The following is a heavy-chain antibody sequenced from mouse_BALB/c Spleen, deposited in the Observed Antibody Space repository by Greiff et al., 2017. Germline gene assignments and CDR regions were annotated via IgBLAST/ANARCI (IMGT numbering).Heavy chain of an antibody. CDR1: GYTFTDYA. Sequence: QVQLQQSGAELVRPGVSVKISCKGSGYTFTDYAMHWVKQSHAKSLEWIGVISTYYGDASYNQKFKGKATMTVDKSSSTAYMELARLTSEDSAIYYCARGMGYYGSSYRYFDVWGAGTTVTVSS. V-gene: IGHV1S137*01. CDR2: ISTYYGDA. J-gene: IGHJ1*01. CDR3: ARGMGYYGSSYRYFDV. D-gene: IGHD1-1*01.